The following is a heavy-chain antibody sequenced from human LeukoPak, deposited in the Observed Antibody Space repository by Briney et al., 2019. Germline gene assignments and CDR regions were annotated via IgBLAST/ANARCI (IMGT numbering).Heavy chain of an antibody. CDR1: GYTFTAYY. CDR2: INPNSGGT. V-gene: IGHV1-2*02. Sequence: ASVKVSCKASGYTFTAYYMHWVRQAPGQGLEWVGWINPNSGGTNHAQKFQGRVTMARDTSIATAYMELSRLRSDDTAVYYCARGPLVPSEPGILDGYWGQGTLVTVSS. CDR3: ARGPLVPSEPGILDGY. D-gene: IGHD1-26*01. J-gene: IGHJ4*02.